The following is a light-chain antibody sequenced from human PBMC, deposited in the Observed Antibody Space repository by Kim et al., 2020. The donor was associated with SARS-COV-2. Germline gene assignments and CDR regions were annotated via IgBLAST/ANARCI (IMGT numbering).Light chain of an antibody. CDR3: QVWDSSSDHFWV. J-gene: IGLJ3*02. CDR1: KIGSKS. V-gene: IGLV3-21*04. Sequence: PGKAARITCGGNKIGSKSVHWYQQKPGQAPVLVIYYDSDRPSGIPERFSGSNSGNTANLTISRVEAGDEADYYCQVWDSSSDHFWVFGGGTQLTVL. CDR2: YDS.